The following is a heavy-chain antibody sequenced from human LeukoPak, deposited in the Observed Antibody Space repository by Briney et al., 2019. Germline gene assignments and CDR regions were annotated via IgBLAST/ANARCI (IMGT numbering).Heavy chain of an antibody. D-gene: IGHD3-3*01. CDR3: ARTTNGRFRLDY. CDR2: INHTGST. CDR1: GGSFSGYY. J-gene: IGHJ4*02. V-gene: IGHV4-34*01. Sequence: SETLSLTCAVYGGSFSGYYWSWIRQPPGKRLEWIGEINHTGSTNYNPYLKSRVTISVDTSKNEFSLKLSSVTAADTAVYYCARTTNGRFRLDYWGQGTLVTVSS.